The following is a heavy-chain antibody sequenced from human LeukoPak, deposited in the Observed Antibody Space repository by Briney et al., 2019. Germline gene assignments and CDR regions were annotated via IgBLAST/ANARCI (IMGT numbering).Heavy chain of an antibody. CDR1: GGSISSYY. CDR3: ARGLYDYVWGSYRYTDAFDI. Sequence: SETLSLTCTVSGGSISSYYWSWIRQPPGKGLEWIGYIYYSGSTNYNPSLKSRVAISVDTSKNRFSLKLSSVTAADTAVYYCARGLYDYVWGSYRYTDAFDIWGQGTMVTVSS. D-gene: IGHD3-16*02. V-gene: IGHV4-59*01. CDR2: IYYSGST. J-gene: IGHJ3*02.